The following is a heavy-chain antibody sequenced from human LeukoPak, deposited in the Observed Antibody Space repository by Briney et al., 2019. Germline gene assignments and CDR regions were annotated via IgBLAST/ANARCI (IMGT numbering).Heavy chain of an antibody. CDR2: INAGNGNT. CDR1: GYTFTSYA. J-gene: IGHJ5*02. Sequence: GASVKVSCKASGYTFTSYAMHWVRQAPGQRLEWMGWINAGNGNTKYSQKFQGRVTITRDTSASTAYMELSSLRSEDTAVYYCATGGIVGASVWFDPRGQGTLVTVSS. V-gene: IGHV1-3*01. CDR3: ATGGIVGASVWFDP. D-gene: IGHD1-26*01.